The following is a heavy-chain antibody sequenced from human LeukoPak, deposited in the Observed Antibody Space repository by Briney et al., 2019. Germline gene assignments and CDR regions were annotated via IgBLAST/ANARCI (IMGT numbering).Heavy chain of an antibody. V-gene: IGHV3-48*01. D-gene: IGHD3-10*01. CDR1: GFTFSSYS. Sequence: PGGSLRLSCAASGFTFSSYSMNWVRQAPGKGLEWVSYISSSSSTIYYADSVKGRFTISRDNAKNSLYLQMNSLRAEDTAVYYCARAYYGSGRGAFDIWGQGTMVTVSS. CDR2: ISSSSSTI. J-gene: IGHJ3*02. CDR3: ARAYYGSGRGAFDI.